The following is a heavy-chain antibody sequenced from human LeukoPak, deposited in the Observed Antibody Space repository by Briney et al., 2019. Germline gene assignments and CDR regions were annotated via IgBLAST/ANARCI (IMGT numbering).Heavy chain of an antibody. Sequence: GGSLRLSCAASGITVSSNYMSWVRQAPGKGLEWVSSISSSSSYIYYADSVKGRFTISRDNAKNSLYLQMNSLRAEDTAVYYCARNYGDYGIDNWGQGTLVTVSS. CDR3: ARNYGDYGIDN. D-gene: IGHD4-17*01. J-gene: IGHJ4*02. V-gene: IGHV3-21*01. CDR1: GITVSSNY. CDR2: ISSSSSYI.